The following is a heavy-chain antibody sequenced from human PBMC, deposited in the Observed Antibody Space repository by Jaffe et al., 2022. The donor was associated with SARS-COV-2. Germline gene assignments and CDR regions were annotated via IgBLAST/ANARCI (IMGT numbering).Heavy chain of an antibody. CDR3: ARGPWGSGGMDV. J-gene: IGHJ6*02. Sequence: EVQLVESGGGLVQPGGSLRLSCAASGFTVSSNYMSWVRQAPGKGLEWVSVIYSGGNTYYADSVKGRFTISRDNSKNTLYLQINSLRAEDTAVYYCARGPWGSGGMDVWGQGTTVTVSS. D-gene: IGHD7-27*01. CDR1: GFTVSSNY. V-gene: IGHV3-66*02. CDR2: IYSGGNT.